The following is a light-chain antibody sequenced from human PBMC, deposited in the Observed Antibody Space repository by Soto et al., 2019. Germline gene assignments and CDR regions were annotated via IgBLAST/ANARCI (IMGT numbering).Light chain of an antibody. V-gene: IGKV1-12*01. CDR3: QQANSFPWT. CDR2: VAS. CDR1: QGISRW. J-gene: IGKJ1*01. Sequence: IQITQSPSFVSSSVLDRFTITCRASQGISRWLAWYQQKPGKAPNLLIYVASRLESGVPSRFRGSGSGTDFSLTISSLQPEDFATYYCQQANSFPWTFGQGTKVDI.